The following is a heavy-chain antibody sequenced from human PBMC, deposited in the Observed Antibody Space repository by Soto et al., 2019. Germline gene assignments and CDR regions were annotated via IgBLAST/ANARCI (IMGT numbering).Heavy chain of an antibody. CDR2: IYYSGST. Sequence: QLQLQESGPGLVKPSETLSLTCTVSGGSISSSSYYWGWIRQPPGKGLEWIGSIYYSGSTYYNPSLKSRVTISVDTSKNQFSLKLSSVTAADTAVYYCARQEVTMIVVPTPDYFDYWGQGTLVTVSS. J-gene: IGHJ4*02. CDR1: GGSISSSSYY. D-gene: IGHD3-22*01. V-gene: IGHV4-39*01. CDR3: ARQEVTMIVVPTPDYFDY.